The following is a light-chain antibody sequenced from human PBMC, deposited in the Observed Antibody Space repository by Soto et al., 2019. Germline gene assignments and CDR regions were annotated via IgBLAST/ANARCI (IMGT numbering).Light chain of an antibody. V-gene: IGLV2-23*01. J-gene: IGLJ2*01. Sequence: QSALTQPASVSGSPGQSITISCTGTSSDVGSYNLVSWYQQHPGKAPKLMIYEGSKRPSGVSYSFSGSTSGNTASLTISGLQDEDDADYYCCSYAGSSTVVFGGGTKLTVL. CDR3: CSYAGSSTVV. CDR1: SSDVGSYNL. CDR2: EGS.